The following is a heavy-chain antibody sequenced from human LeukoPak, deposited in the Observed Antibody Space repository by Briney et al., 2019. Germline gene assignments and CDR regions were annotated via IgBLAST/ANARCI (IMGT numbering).Heavy chain of an antibody. V-gene: IGHV3-23*01. D-gene: IGHD1-26*01. CDR3: ARVGSGGVGATFDY. J-gene: IGHJ4*02. CDR1: GFTFYDYG. CDR2: ISGSDGST. Sequence: GGSLRLSCAASGFTFYDYGMSWVRHAPGKGLEWVSGISGSDGSTNYADSVKGRFTISRENSKNTLYLQMNSLRAEDTAVYYCARVGSGGVGATFDYWGQGTLVTVSS.